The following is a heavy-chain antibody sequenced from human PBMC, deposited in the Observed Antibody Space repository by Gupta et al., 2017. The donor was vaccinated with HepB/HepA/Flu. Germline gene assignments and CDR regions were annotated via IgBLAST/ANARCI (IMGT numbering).Heavy chain of an antibody. Sequence: QLVQSGPAWKTPGESLKVSCLPSGYRFTDYWIGWVRQMHGKGLAWVGIIYPLDSEIRYSPAFQRLVTISADWSAKTAYLQWRSLKASDTAVYFCRRQVDVYNVDYWGHGTLVTVSS. CDR1: GYRFTDYW. CDR2: IYPLDSEI. V-gene: IGHV5-51*01. D-gene: IGHD5/OR15-5a*01. CDR3: RRQVDVYNVDY. J-gene: IGHJ4*01.